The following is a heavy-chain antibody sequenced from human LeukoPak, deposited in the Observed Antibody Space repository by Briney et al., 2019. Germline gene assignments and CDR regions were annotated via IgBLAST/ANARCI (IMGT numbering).Heavy chain of an antibody. V-gene: IGHV3-11*01. CDR1: GFTFSDYY. Sequence: PGGSLRLSCAASGFTFSDYYMSWIRQAPGKGLEWVSYISSSGSTIYYADSVKGRFTISRDNAKSSLYLQMNSLRAEDTAVYYCARVGPDIVVNSFDYWGQGTLVTVSS. CDR2: ISSSGSTI. D-gene: IGHD2-2*01. CDR3: ARVGPDIVVNSFDY. J-gene: IGHJ4*02.